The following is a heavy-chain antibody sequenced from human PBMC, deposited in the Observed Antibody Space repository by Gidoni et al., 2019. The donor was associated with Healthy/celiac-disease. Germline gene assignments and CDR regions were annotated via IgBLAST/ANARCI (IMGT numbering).Heavy chain of an antibody. J-gene: IGHJ4*02. CDR3: ARDWRPITMVRGGAVAY. D-gene: IGHD3-10*01. V-gene: IGHV3-30*01. CDR1: GFHFSSYA. Sequence: QVQLVESGGGVVQPGRSLRLSCAAPGFHFSSYAMHWVRQAPGQGLEWVAVISYDGSNKYYADSVKGRFTISRDNSKNTLYLQMNSLRAEDTAVYYCARDWRPITMVRGGAVAYWGQGTLVTVSA. CDR2: ISYDGSNK.